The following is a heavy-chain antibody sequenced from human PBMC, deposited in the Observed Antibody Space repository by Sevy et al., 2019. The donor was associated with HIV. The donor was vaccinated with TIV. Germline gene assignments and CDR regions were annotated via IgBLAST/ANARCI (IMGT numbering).Heavy chain of an antibody. CDR1: GFTVSSNY. Sequence: GGSLRLSCAASGFTVSSNYMSWVRQAPGKGLEWVSVIYSGDSISYADSVKGRFTISRDNSKNTLYLQMNSLRAEDTAVYYCAVVAEGYWAQGTLVTVSS. CDR3: AVVAEGY. D-gene: IGHD6-13*01. J-gene: IGHJ4*02. V-gene: IGHV3-53*01. CDR2: IYSGDSI.